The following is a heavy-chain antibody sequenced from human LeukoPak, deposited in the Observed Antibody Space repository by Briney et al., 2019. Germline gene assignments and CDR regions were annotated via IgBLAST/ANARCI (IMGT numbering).Heavy chain of an antibody. V-gene: IGHV3-23*01. D-gene: IGHD3-10*01. Sequence: GGSLRLSCAASGFTFSSYAMSWVRQSPGKGLEWVSAISGSGGSTYYADSVKGRFTISRDNSKDTLYLQMNSLRAGDTAVYYCAKDDSRGSGSSGWFDPWGQGTLVTVSS. CDR3: AKDDSRGSGSSGWFDP. J-gene: IGHJ5*02. CDR1: GFTFSSYA. CDR2: ISGSGGST.